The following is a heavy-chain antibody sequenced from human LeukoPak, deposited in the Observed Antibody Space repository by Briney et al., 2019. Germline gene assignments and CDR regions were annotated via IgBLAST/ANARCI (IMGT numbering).Heavy chain of an antibody. CDR3: ASTAIKVSRITMVRGERDY. CDR1: GFTFSSYG. J-gene: IGHJ4*02. Sequence: PGGSLRLSCAASGFTFSSYGMHWVRQAPGKGLEWVAVISYDGSNKYYADSVKGRFTISRDNSKNTLYLQMNSLRAEDTAVYYCASTAIKVSRITMVRGERDYWGQGTLVTVSS. D-gene: IGHD3-10*01. CDR2: ISYDGSNK. V-gene: IGHV3-30*19.